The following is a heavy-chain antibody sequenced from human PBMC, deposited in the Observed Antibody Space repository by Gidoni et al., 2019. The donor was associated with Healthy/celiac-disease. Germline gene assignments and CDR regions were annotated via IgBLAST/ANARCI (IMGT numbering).Heavy chain of an antibody. CDR3: ARVGVGYCSGGSCSSYYYYGMDV. CDR1: VGTFRSYA. J-gene: IGHJ6*02. Sequence: QVQLVQSGAEVKKPGSSVKVSCKASVGTFRSYAISWVRQAPGQGLEWMGGIIPIFGTANYAQKFQGRVTITADESTSTAYMELSSLRSEDTAVYYCARVGVGYCSGGSCSSYYYYGMDVWGQGTTVTVSS. D-gene: IGHD2-15*01. CDR2: IIPIFGTA. V-gene: IGHV1-69*01.